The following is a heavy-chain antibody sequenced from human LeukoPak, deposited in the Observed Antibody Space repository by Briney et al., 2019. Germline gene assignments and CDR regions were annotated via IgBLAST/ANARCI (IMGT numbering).Heavy chain of an antibody. J-gene: IGHJ4*02. CDR1: GFTFSSYW. CDR2: IYHSGST. Sequence: PGGSLRLSCAASGFTFSSYWMSWVRQPPGKGLEWIGEIYHSGSTNYNPSLKSRVTISVDKSKNQFSLKLSSVTAADTAVYYCARDHESSLDYWGQGTLVTVSS. CDR3: ARDHESSLDY. V-gene: IGHV4-4*02.